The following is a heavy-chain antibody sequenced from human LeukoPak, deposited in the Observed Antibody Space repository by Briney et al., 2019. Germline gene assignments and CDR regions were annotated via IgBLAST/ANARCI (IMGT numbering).Heavy chain of an antibody. CDR1: GFTFSDYY. J-gene: IGHJ2*01. CDR3: AREAYDILTGYRSYWYFDL. D-gene: IGHD3-9*01. Sequence: GSLRLSCAASGFTFSDYYMSWIRQAPGKGLQWVSYISSSSLYTNYADSVKGRFTISRDNAKNSLYLQMNSLRAEDTAVYYCAREAYDILTGYRSYWYFDLWGRGTLVTVSS. V-gene: IGHV3-11*05. CDR2: ISSSSLYT.